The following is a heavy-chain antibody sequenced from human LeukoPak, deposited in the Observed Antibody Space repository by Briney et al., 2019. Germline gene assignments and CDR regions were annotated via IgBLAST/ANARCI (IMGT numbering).Heavy chain of an antibody. CDR1: GGSISSSNW. CDR3: ARGAYDFWIPNWFDP. V-gene: IGHV4-4*02. CDR2: ISHSGST. Sequence: SETLSLTCAVSGGSISSSNWWSWVRQPPGKGLEWIGEISHSGSTNYNPSLKSRVTISVDKSKNQFSLKLSSVTAADTAVYYCARGAYDFWIPNWFDPWGQGTLVTVSS. J-gene: IGHJ5*02. D-gene: IGHD3-3*01.